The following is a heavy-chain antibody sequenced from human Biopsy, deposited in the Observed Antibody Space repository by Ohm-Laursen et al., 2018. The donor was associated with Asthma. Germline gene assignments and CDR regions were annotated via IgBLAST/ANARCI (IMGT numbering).Heavy chain of an antibody. CDR1: GFTFRAHA. V-gene: IGHV3-23*01. CDR3: AKDRSGTWYGFDY. Sequence: SLRLSCTASGFTFRAHAMSWVRQAPGKGLEWVSTISGNSGITYYADSVKGRFTISRDNSQNTLYLHMDSLNAEDTAVYYCAKDRSGTWYGFDYWGQGTLVTVSS. D-gene: IGHD6-13*01. J-gene: IGHJ4*02. CDR2: ISGNSGIT.